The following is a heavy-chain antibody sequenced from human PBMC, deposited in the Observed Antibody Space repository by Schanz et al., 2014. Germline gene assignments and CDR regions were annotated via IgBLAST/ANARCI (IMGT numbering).Heavy chain of an antibody. D-gene: IGHD1-26*01. CDR3: ARDSGSHYLVDY. J-gene: IGHJ4*02. CDR2: IGGSGDST. CDR1: GFTFSNHA. V-gene: IGHV3-23*01. Sequence: EVHLLESGGGLVQPGGSLRLSCAASGFTFSNHALSWVRQAPGKGLEWVSGIGGSGDSTHYADSVKGRFIISRDNSKNTLYLQVNSLRAEDTAVYYCARDSGSHYLVDYWGQGTLGTVSS.